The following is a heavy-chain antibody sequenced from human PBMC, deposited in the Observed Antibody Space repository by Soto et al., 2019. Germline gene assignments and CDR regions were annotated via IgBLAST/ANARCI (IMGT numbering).Heavy chain of an antibody. CDR3: ARDSKDCSSTSCARGWFDP. Sequence: GGSLRLSCAASGFTFSSYGMHWVRQAPGKGLEWVAVIWYDGSNKYYADSVKGRFTISRDNSKNTLYLQMNSLRAEDTAVYYCARDSKDCSSTSCARGWFDPWGQGTLVTVSS. CDR2: IWYDGSNK. V-gene: IGHV3-33*01. CDR1: GFTFSSYG. D-gene: IGHD2-2*01. J-gene: IGHJ5*02.